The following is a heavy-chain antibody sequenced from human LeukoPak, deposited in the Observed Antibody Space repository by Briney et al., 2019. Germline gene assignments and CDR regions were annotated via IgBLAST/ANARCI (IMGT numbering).Heavy chain of an antibody. J-gene: IGHJ3*02. V-gene: IGHV1-18*01. CDR3: ARVCTSRLERCAFDI. CDR2: ISAYNGNT. Sequence: GASVKVSCKASGYTFTSYGISWVRQAPGQGLEWMGWISAYNGNTNYAQKLQGRVTMTTDTSTSTAYMELRSLRSDDTAVYYCARVCTSRLERCAFDIWGQGTMVTVSS. D-gene: IGHD2-2*01. CDR1: GYTFTSYG.